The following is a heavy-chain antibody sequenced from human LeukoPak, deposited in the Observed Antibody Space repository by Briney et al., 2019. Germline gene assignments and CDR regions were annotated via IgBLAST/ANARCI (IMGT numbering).Heavy chain of an antibody. CDR2: ISVSGANT. J-gene: IGHJ4*02. Sequence: GGSLRLSCAASGFTFSNYAMIWVRQAPGKGLEWVSGISVSGANTYYADSVKGRFTISRDNSKNTLYLQMNSLRAEDTAVYYCAKDQWSFSYFDYWGQGTLVTVSS. V-gene: IGHV3-23*01. D-gene: IGHD1-26*01. CDR1: GFTFSNYA. CDR3: AKDQWSFSYFDY.